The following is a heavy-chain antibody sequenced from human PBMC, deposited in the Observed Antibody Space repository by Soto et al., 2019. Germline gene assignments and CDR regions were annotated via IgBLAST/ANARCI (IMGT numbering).Heavy chain of an antibody. J-gene: IGHJ5*02. D-gene: IGHD3-22*01. CDR1: GFTFSSYS. CDR3: ARDHPYYYDSSGYYLNWFDP. CDR2: ISSSSSYI. V-gene: IGHV3-21*01. Sequence: GGSLRLSCAASGFTFSSYSMNWVRQAPGKGLEWVSSISSSSSYIYYADSVKGRFTISRDNAKNSLYLQMNSLRAEDTAVYYCARDHPYYYDSSGYYLNWFDPWGQGTLVTVSS.